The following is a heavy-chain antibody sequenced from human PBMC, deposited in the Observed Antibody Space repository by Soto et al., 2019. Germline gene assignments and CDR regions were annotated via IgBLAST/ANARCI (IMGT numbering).Heavy chain of an antibody. J-gene: IGHJ4*01. Sequence: GGSLRLSCAASGFTFDSPYSHGMSWVRQSPGKGPEWVSTISSNGANTNYAESVKGRFTISKDASRNTVHLHMNSLRAEDTATYFCVSWVSAHFDYWGHGTPVTVSS. CDR3: VSWVSAHFDY. CDR2: ISSNGANT. D-gene: IGHD2-8*01. CDR1: GFTFDSPYSHG. V-gene: IGHV3-23*01.